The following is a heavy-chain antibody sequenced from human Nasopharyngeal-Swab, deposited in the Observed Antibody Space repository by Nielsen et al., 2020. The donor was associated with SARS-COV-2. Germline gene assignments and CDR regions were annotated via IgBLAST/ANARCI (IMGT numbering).Heavy chain of an antibody. Sequence: SETLSLTCAVYGGSFRGYYWSWIRQPPGKGLEWIGEINHSGSTNYNPSLKSRVTISVDTSKNQFSLKLSSVTAADTAVYYCADAIPTADLNWFDAWGQGTLVTVSS. D-gene: IGHD2-2*01. CDR1: GGSFRGYY. CDR3: ADAIPTADLNWFDA. V-gene: IGHV4-34*01. CDR2: INHSGST. J-gene: IGHJ5*02.